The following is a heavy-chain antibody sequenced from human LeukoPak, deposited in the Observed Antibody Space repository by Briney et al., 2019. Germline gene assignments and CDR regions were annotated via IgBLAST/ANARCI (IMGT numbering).Heavy chain of an antibody. V-gene: IGHV3-64*01. D-gene: IGHD6-19*01. CDR2: ISRNGCSI. CDR1: GFTFSDYA. CDR3: ARNTCGCGSGWHLYWYFDL. Sequence: GGSLRLSCAASGFTFSDYAMRWVRQAPGKELEYVSAISRNGCSIHYANSVKGRFTISRDNSKNTLYLQMDSLRAEDMAVYYCARNTCGCGSGWHLYWYFDLWGRGTLVTVSS. J-gene: IGHJ2*01.